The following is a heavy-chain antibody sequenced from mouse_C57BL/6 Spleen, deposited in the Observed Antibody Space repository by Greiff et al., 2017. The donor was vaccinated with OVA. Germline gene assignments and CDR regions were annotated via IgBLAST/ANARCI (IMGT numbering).Heavy chain of an antibody. J-gene: IGHJ3*01. D-gene: IGHD4-1*01. CDR2: ISYSGST. Sequence: EVQLQESGPGMVKPSQSLSLTCTVTGYSITSGYDWHWIRHFPGNKLEWMGYISYSGSTNYNPSLKSRISITHDTSKNHFFLKLNSVTTEDTATYYCARAGGTEFAYWGQGTLVTVSA. CDR3: ARAGGTEFAY. V-gene: IGHV3-1*01. CDR1: GYSITSGYD.